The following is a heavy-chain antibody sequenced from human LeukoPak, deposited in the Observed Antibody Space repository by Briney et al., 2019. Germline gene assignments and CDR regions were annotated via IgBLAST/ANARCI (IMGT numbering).Heavy chain of an antibody. CDR2: INPSGGST. V-gene: IGHV1-46*01. Sequence: ASVKVSCKASGYTFTSYIISWVRQAPGQGLEWMGIINPSGGSTSYAQKFQGRVTMTRDTSTSTVYMELSSLRSEDTAVYYCARDSNPDYDFQGSHFDYWGQGTLVTVSS. J-gene: IGHJ4*02. CDR3: ARDSNPDYDFQGSHFDY. CDR1: GYTFTSYI. D-gene: IGHD3-3*01.